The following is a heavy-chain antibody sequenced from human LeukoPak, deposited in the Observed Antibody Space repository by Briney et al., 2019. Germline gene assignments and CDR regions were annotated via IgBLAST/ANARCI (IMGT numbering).Heavy chain of an antibody. CDR2: IYTSGST. V-gene: IGHV4-4*07. Sequence: SETLSLTCTVSGGSISSYYWSWIRQPAGKGLEWIGRIYTSGSTNYNPSLKSRVTMSVDTSKNQFSLKLSSVTAADTAVYYCAREPSPHYSSSWYGYNWFDPWGQGTLVTVFS. D-gene: IGHD6-13*01. J-gene: IGHJ5*02. CDR3: AREPSPHYSSSWYGYNWFDP. CDR1: GGSISSYY.